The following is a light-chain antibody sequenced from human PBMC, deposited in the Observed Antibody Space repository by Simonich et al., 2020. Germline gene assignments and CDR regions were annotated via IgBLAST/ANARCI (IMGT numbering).Light chain of an antibody. J-gene: IGKJ1*01. CDR2: AAS. Sequence: DIQLNQSPSSLSASLGDRVTITCRASKSISSYLNWYQQKPGKAPKLLIYAASSLQSGVPSRFSGSGSGTDFTLTISSLQPEDFATYYCQQSYSTPWTFGQGTKVEIK. CDR1: KSISSY. CDR3: QQSYSTPWT. V-gene: IGKV1-39*01.